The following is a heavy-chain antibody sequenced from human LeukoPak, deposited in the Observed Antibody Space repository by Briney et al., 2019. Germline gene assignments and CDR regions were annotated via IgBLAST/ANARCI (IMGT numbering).Heavy chain of an antibody. CDR1: GFTFSSYG. J-gene: IGHJ2*01. CDR3: ARVYSGSWYFDL. V-gene: IGHV3-30*03. CDR2: ISYDGSNK. Sequence: PGGSLRLSCAASGFTFSSYGMHWVRQAPGKGLEWVAVISYDGSNKFYEDSVKGRFTISRDNSKNTLYLQMSSLRAEDTAVYYCARVYSGSWYFDLWGRGTLVTVSS. D-gene: IGHD5-12*01.